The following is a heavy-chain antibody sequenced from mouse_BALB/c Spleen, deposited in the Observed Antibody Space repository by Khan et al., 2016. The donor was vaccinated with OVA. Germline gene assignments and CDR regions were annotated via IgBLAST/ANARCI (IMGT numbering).Heavy chain of an antibody. CDR1: GYSITSDYA. Sequence: EVQLQESGPGLVKPSQSLSLTCTVTGYSITSDYAWNWIRQFPGNKLEWMGYISYSGSTRYNPSLKSRISITRDTSKNQFFLQLNSVTTEDTATYDGARRAYYGNWYFDVWGAGTTVTGSS. CDR3: ARRAYYGNWYFDV. D-gene: IGHD2-1*01. V-gene: IGHV3-2*02. CDR2: ISYSGST. J-gene: IGHJ1*01.